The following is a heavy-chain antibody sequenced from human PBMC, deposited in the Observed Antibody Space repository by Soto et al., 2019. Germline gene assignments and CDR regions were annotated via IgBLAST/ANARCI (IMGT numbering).Heavy chain of an antibody. Sequence: QVQLVESGGGVVQPGRSLRLSCAASGFTFSSYGMHWVRQAPGKGLEWVAVIWYDGSNKYYADSVKGRFTISRDNSKNTLYLQMNSLRAEDTAVYYCARGGITMVRGVMLWSYYYYYMDVWGKGTTVTVSS. V-gene: IGHV3-33*01. CDR1: GFTFSSYG. J-gene: IGHJ6*03. D-gene: IGHD3-10*01. CDR2: IWYDGSNK. CDR3: ARGGITMVRGVMLWSYYYYYMDV.